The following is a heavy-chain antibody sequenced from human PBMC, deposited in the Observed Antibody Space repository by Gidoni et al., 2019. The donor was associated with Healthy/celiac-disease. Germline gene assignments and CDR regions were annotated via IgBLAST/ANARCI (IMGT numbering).Heavy chain of an antibody. D-gene: IGHD3-22*01. Sequence: QLQLQESGPGLVKPSETLSLTCTVSGCSISSRSYYWGWIRQPPGKGLEWIGSIYYSGSTYYNPSLKSRVTISVDTSKNQFSLKLSSVTAADTAVYYCARIPSQPHSSGYHKGGGYWGQGTLVTVSS. V-gene: IGHV4-39*01. CDR1: GCSISSRSYY. CDR2: IYYSGST. CDR3: ARIPSQPHSSGYHKGGGY. J-gene: IGHJ4*02.